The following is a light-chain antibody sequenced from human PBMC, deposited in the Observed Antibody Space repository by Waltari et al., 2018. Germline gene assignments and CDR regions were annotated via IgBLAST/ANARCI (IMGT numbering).Light chain of an antibody. Sequence: DIVMTQSPAFVSVPPGEKVTITCQASEGISNYLHWYQQKPDQAPKLLIQYASKSTSGVPSRFTGSGSGTDFTFTISSLEVEDAATYYCQQGNKHPLTFGGGTKVEIK. CDR1: EGISNY. J-gene: IGKJ4*01. V-gene: IGKV6-21*02. CDR3: QQGNKHPLT. CDR2: YAS.